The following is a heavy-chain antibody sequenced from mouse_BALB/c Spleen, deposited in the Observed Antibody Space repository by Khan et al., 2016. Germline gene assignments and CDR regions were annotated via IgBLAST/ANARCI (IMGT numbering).Heavy chain of an antibody. D-gene: IGHD1-1*01. CDR2: IWAGGST. V-gene: IGHV2-9*02. Sequence: QVQLKESGPGLVAPSQSLSITCTVSGFSLTSYGVHWVRQPPGKGLEWLGVIWAGGSTNYNSALMSRLSISKDNSKSQVFLKMNRLQTDDTAMYYCAYGWFAYWGQGTLVTVSA. CDR1: GFSLTSYG. CDR3: AYGWFAY. J-gene: IGHJ3*01.